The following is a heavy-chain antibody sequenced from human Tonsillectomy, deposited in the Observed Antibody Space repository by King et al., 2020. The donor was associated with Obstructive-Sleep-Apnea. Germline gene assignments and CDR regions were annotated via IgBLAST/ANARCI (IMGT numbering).Heavy chain of an antibody. CDR3: ARVGRMGYYDSSGFFDY. CDR2: IWRSGSA. D-gene: IGHD3-22*01. Sequence: VQLQESGPGLVKPSKTLTLTCTVSDFSINSGYYWGWVRQPPGKGLEWIGNIWRSGSAYYNPSLKSRVTMSVDTSTNQFSLRLTSVTAADTSMYYCARVGRMGYYDSSGFFDYWGPGTLVTVSS. V-gene: IGHV4-38-2*02. J-gene: IGHJ4*02. CDR1: DFSINSGYY.